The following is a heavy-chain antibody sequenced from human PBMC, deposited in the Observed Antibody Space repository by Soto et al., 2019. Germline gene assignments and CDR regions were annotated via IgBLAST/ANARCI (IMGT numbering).Heavy chain of an antibody. J-gene: IGHJ4*02. D-gene: IGHD1-26*01. CDR2: IYHSGST. V-gene: IGHV4-30-2*05. Sequence: SETLSLTCAVSGGSISSGGYSWSWIRQPPGKGLEWIGYIYHSGSTYYNPSLKSRVTISVDTSKNQFSLKLSSVTAADTAVYYCARNSLGATPIHPLDYWGQGTLVTVSS. CDR3: ARNSLGATPIHPLDY. CDR1: GGSISSGGYS.